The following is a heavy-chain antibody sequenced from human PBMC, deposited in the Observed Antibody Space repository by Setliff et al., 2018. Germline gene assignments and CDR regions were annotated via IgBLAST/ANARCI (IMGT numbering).Heavy chain of an antibody. J-gene: IGHJ6*03. CDR2: TIPMFGTR. CDR3: VREGVDSRSSTDYRYYMDV. V-gene: IGHV1-69*05. Sequence: SVKVSCKASGGTFSNYGISWVRQAPGQGLEWMGGTIPMFGTRNYARKFQGRVTIITDGSTSTAYMQLTSLGSEDTAVYYCVREGVDSRSSTDYRYYMDVWG. CDR1: GGTFSNYG. D-gene: IGHD3-22*01.